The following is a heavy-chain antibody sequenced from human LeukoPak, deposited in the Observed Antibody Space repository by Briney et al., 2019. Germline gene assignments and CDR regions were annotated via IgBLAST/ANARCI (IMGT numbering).Heavy chain of an antibody. D-gene: IGHD6-13*01. Sequence: GESLKISCKGSGYRFTSYWIGWVRQMPGKGLEWMGIIYPGDSDTRYSPSFQGQVTISADKSISTAYLQWSSLKASDTAMYYRARFRRGGSWYFDAFDIWGQGTVVAVSS. V-gene: IGHV5-51*01. CDR1: GYRFTSYW. CDR3: ARFRRGGSWYFDAFDI. CDR2: IYPGDSDT. J-gene: IGHJ3*02.